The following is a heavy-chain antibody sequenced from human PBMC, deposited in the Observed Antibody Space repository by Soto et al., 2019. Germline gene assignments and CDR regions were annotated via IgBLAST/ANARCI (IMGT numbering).Heavy chain of an antibody. CDR3: ARVNYGDHGVYHY. V-gene: IGHV3-74*01. CDR1: GFTFSSYW. CDR2: INSDGSTT. Sequence: EVQLVESGGGLVQPGGSLRLSCAASGFTFSSYWMHWVRQAPGKGLVWVSRINSDGSTTSYADSVKGRFTISRDNAKNTLYLQMNSLRAEDTAVYYCARVNYGDHGVYHYWGQGSLVTVSS. J-gene: IGHJ4*02. D-gene: IGHD4-17*01.